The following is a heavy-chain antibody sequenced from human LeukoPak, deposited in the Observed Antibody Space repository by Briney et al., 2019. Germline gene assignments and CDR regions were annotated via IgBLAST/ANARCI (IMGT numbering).Heavy chain of an antibody. CDR2: INPNSGGT. CDR1: GYTFTGYY. V-gene: IGHV1-2*02. D-gene: IGHD3-22*01. Sequence: ASVKVSCKASGYTFTGYYMHWVRRALGQGLEWMGWINPNSGGTNYAQKFQGRVTMTRDTSISTAYMELSRLRSDDTAVYYCASGFSSSFSYDKSGSYFDYWGQGTLVTVSS. CDR3: ASGFSSSFSYDKSGSYFDY. J-gene: IGHJ4*02.